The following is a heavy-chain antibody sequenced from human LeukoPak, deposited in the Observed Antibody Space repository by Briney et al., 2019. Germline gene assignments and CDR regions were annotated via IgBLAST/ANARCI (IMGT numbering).Heavy chain of an antibody. CDR2: IYHSGST. D-gene: IGHD4-11*01. CDR3: AREATESPFVRLELDY. V-gene: IGHV4-38-2*02. Sequence: PSETLSLTCTVSGYSISSGYYWGWIRQPPGKGLEWIGSIYHSGSTYYNPSLKSRVTISVDTSKNQFSLKLSSVTAADTAVYYCAREATESPFVRLELDYWGQGTLVTVSS. J-gene: IGHJ4*02. CDR1: GYSISSGYY.